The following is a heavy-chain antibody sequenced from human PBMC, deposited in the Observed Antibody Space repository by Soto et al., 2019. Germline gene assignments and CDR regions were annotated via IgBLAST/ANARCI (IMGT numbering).Heavy chain of an antibody. Sequence: SVKVSCKASGGTFSSYAISWVRQAPGQGLEWMGGIIPIFGAANYAQKFQGRVTITADKSTSTAYMELSSLRSEDTAVYYCARVDDSSGYYESGAFDIWGQGTMVTVSS. D-gene: IGHD3-22*01. CDR2: IIPIFGAA. CDR3: ARVDDSSGYYESGAFDI. V-gene: IGHV1-69*06. CDR1: GGTFSSYA. J-gene: IGHJ3*02.